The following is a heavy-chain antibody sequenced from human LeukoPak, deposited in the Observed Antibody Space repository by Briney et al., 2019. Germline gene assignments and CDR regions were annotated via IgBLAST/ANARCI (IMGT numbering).Heavy chain of an antibody. CDR1: GGSISSSSYY. V-gene: IGHV4-39*01. J-gene: IGHJ6*02. CDR2: IYYSGST. CDR3: ARIAYFAMDV. Sequence: PSETLSLTCTVSGGSISSSSYYWGWIRQPPGKGLEWIGSIYYSGSTYYNPSLKSRVTISVDTSKNQFSLKLSSVTAADTAAYYCARIAYFAMDVWGQGTTVTVSS.